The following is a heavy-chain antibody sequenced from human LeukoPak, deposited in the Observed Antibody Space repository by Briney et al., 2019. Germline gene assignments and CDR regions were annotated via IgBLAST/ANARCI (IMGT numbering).Heavy chain of an antibody. J-gene: IGHJ4*02. CDR3: ARGGTSGSYYFDY. Sequence: GGSLRLSCAASGFTVSSNYMSWVRQAPGKGLEWVSVIYSGGSTYYADSVKGRFTISRDNSKNTLYLQMNSLRAEDTAVYYCARGGTSGSYYFDYWGQGTLVTVSS. CDR1: GFTVSSNY. CDR2: IYSGGST. V-gene: IGHV3-66*01. D-gene: IGHD1-14*01.